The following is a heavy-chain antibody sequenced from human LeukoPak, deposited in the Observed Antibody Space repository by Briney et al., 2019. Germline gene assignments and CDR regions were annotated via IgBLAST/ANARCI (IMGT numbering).Heavy chain of an antibody. V-gene: IGHV1-46*01. CDR3: AREWCKKYYYYGMDV. CDR1: GYTFTAYF. CDR2: INPGDETT. D-gene: IGHD2-8*01. Sequence: ASVKVSCKATGYTFTAYFVHWVRQAPGQGREWMGIINPGDETTKYAQKFQGRVTMTRDTSTSTVYMEMSSLRSEDTAVYYCAREWCKKYYYYGMDVWGQGTTVTVSS. J-gene: IGHJ6*02.